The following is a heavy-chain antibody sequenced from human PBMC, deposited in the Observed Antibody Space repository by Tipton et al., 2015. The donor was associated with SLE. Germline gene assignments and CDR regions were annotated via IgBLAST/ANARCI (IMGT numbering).Heavy chain of an antibody. V-gene: IGHV4-38-2*01. CDR2: IYHSGST. CDR3: ARGLIASRPPYFDS. D-gene: IGHD6-6*01. CDR1: GYSISSGYY. J-gene: IGHJ4*02. Sequence: TLSLTCAVSGYSISSGYYWTWIRQPPGKGLEWIGSIYHSGSTYYNPSLKSRVHTSVDMSKNKFSLKMTSVTAANTAVYYCARGLIASRPPYFDSRGQGTLVIVSS.